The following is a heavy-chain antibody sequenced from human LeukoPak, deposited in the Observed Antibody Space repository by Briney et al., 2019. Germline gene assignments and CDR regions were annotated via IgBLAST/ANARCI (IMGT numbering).Heavy chain of an antibody. CDR1: GYTFTSYG. J-gene: IGHJ4*02. Sequence: ASVKVSCKASGYTFTSYGISWVRQAPGQGLEWMGWISAYNGNTNYAQKLQGRVTMTRDTSISTAYMELSRLRSEDTAVYYCARSPYYYDSSGYWNYWGQGTLVTVSS. CDR2: ISAYNGNT. CDR3: ARSPYYYDSSGYWNY. D-gene: IGHD3-22*01. V-gene: IGHV1-18*01.